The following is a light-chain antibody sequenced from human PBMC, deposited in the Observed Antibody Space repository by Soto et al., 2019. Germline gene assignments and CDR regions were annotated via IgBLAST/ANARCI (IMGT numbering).Light chain of an antibody. CDR1: QSISRW. CDR3: QQFNNYPWT. J-gene: IGKJ1*01. CDR2: DAS. V-gene: IGKV1-5*01. Sequence: IQMKHSASAVSAAIGHRVNITCLASQSISRWLAWYQQNPWRAPKLLIYDASRLGSGVPSRFSGSGSGTEFTLTIVSLQPDDSATYYCQQFNNYPWTFGEGTKVDIK.